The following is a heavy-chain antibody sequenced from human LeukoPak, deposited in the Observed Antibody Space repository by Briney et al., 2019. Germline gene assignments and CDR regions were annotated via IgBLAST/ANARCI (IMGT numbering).Heavy chain of an antibody. CDR2: TRNKANSYTT. CDR3: ASLIVVVPDAFDI. Sequence: PGGSLRLSCAASGFTFSDHYMDWVRQAPGKGLEWVGRTRNKANSYTTEYAASVKGRFTISRDDSKNSLHLQMNSLKTEDTAVYYCASLIVVVPDAFDIWGQGTMVTVSS. J-gene: IGHJ3*02. D-gene: IGHD3-22*01. V-gene: IGHV3-72*01. CDR1: GFTFSDHY.